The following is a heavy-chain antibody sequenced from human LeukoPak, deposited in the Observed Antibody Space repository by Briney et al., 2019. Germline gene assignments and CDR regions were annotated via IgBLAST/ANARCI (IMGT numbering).Heavy chain of an antibody. V-gene: IGHV1-8*01. Sequence: VASVKVSCKASGYTFTRYDINWVRQSTGQGLEWMGWMNPNSGNTGYAQKFQGRVTMTRNTSISTAYMELSSLRSEDTAVYYCARGVKVKYGSGSYYNDYWGQGTLVTVSS. CDR1: GYTFTRYD. D-gene: IGHD3-10*01. CDR2: MNPNSGNT. CDR3: ARGVKVKYGSGSYYNDY. J-gene: IGHJ4*02.